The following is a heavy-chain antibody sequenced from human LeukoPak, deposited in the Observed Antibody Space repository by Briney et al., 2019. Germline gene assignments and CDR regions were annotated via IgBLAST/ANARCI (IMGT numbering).Heavy chain of an antibody. Sequence: SETLSLTCTVSGGSICGYYWSWIRQPAGQGLEWIGHVDTSGRTNYNSSLMSRVTMSVDTSKNQFSLRLTSVTAADTAVYYCARHRSHSLAQCGRYYLFDPWGQGTLVTVSS. D-gene: IGHD3-10*01. J-gene: IGHJ5*02. CDR1: GGSICGYY. V-gene: IGHV4-4*07. CDR2: VDTSGRT. CDR3: ARHRSHSLAQCGRYYLFDP.